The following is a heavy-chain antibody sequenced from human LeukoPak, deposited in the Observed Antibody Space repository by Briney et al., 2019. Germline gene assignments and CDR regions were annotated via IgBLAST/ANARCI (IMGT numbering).Heavy chain of an antibody. CDR2: INSAGSST. CDR1: GFSFSSQW. J-gene: IGHJ4*02. Sequence: GGSLRLSCAASGFSFSSQWMHWVRQAPGKGLVWVARINSAGSSTRYADSVKGRFTVSRDNANNTLYLQMNSLRAEDTAVHYCARSDYFDYWGQGTLVTVSS. CDR3: ARSDYFDY. V-gene: IGHV3-74*01.